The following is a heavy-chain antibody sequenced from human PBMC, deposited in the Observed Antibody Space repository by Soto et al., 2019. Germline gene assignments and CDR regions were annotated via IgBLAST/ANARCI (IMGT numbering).Heavy chain of an antibody. CDR1: GGSFSGYY. CDR2: INHSGST. V-gene: IGHV4-34*01. J-gene: IGHJ6*02. CDR3: ARARGYGSGSYGHYYYYYGMDV. D-gene: IGHD3-10*01. Sequence: SETLSLTCAVYGGSFSGYYWTWIRQPPGKGLEWMGEINHSGSTKYNPPLKSRFTISVDTSKNQFSLKLSSVTAADTAVYYCARARGYGSGSYGHYYYYYGMDVWGQGTTVTVSS.